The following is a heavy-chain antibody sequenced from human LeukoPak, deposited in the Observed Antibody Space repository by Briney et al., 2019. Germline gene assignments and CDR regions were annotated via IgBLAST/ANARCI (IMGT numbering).Heavy chain of an antibody. CDR1: GYTFTGYY. V-gene: IGHV1-2*06. Sequence: ASVKVSCKASGYTFTGYYMHWVRQAPGQGLEWMGQINPNSGGTNYAQKFQGRVTMTRDTSISTAYMELSRLRSDDTAVYYCAGDLRYYYGSGSYPFDYWGQGTLVTVSS. J-gene: IGHJ4*02. CDR3: AGDLRYYYGSGSYPFDY. D-gene: IGHD3-10*01. CDR2: INPNSGGT.